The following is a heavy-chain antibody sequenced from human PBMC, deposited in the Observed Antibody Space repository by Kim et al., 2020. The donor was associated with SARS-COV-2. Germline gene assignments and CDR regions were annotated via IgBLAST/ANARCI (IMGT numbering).Heavy chain of an antibody. J-gene: IGHJ4*02. CDR2: INEDGSQE. CDR1: GFTFSNHW. Sequence: GGSLRLSCAASGFTFSNHWMTWVRQAPGKGLQWVANINEDGSQEFYVDSVRGRFTTSRDNAKKVLYLQLNSLRAEDTAMYYCARYLDYGNSPEMDLDSWGRGTLVPLSS. V-gene: IGHV3-7*03. CDR3: ARYLDYGNSPEMDLDS. D-gene: IGHD3-10*01.